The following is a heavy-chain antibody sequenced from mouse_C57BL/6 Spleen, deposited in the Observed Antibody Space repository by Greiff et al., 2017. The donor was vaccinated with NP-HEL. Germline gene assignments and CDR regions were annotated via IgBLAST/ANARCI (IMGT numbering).Heavy chain of an antibody. V-gene: IGHV5-4*03. D-gene: IGHD1-1*01. CDR1: GFTFSSYA. J-gene: IGHJ2*01. CDR2: ISDGGSYT. Sequence: EVKLMESGGGLVKPGGSLKLSCAASGFTFSSYAMSWVRQTPEKRLEWVATISDGGSYTYYPDNVKGRFTISRDNAKNNLYLQMSHLKSEDTAMYYCARCSKGGYYFDYWGQGTTLTVSS. CDR3: ARCSKGGYYFDY.